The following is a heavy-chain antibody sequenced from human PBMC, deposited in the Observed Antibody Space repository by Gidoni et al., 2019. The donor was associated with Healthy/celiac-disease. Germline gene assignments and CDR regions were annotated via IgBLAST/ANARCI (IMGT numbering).Heavy chain of an antibody. V-gene: IGHV5-10-1*03. CDR3: ASARYYYYYYGRDV. J-gene: IGHJ6*02. CDR2: IDPLDSYT. Sequence: EVQLVQSGAEVKKPGESLRISCKGSGYSFTSYWISWVRQMPGKGLEWLGRIDPLDSYTNYSPSFQGHVTISADKSISTAYLQWSSLKASDTAMYYCASARYYYYYYGRDVWGQGTTVTVSS. CDR1: GYSFTSYW.